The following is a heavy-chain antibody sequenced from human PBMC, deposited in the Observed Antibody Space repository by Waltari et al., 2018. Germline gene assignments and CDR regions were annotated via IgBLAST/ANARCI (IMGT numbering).Heavy chain of an antibody. CDR3: ARIFGSSGWSYFDY. Sequence: QVQLQESGPGLAKPSGTLSLTCAVSGGSISSRHWWSWVRQPPGKGLEWIGEISHDGGTNYNPSLKSRVTISVDKSENQFSLKVTSVTAADTAVYYCARIFGSSGWSYFDYWGQGTLVTVSS. V-gene: IGHV4-4*02. J-gene: IGHJ4*02. CDR1: GGSISSRHW. CDR2: ISHDGGT. D-gene: IGHD6-19*01.